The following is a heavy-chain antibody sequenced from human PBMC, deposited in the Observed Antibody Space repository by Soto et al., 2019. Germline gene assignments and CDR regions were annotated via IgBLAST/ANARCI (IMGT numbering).Heavy chain of an antibody. D-gene: IGHD3-16*01. CDR2: IYPGDSDT. V-gene: IGHV5-51*01. CDR3: ARYAYRHYVCFAY. CDR1: GYSFTSYW. Sequence: PGESLKISCKGSGYSFTSYWIGWVRQMPGKGLEWMGIIYPGDSDTXXSPSFQGPXTMSADKSISTXYLQWXSLEASDTAXYYCARYAYRHYVCFAYWGQGTQVTVSX. J-gene: IGHJ4*02.